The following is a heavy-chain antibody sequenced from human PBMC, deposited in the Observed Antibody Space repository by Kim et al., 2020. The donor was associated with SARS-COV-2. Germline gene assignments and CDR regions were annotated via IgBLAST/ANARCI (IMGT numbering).Heavy chain of an antibody. D-gene: IGHD3-3*01. V-gene: IGHV4-59*01. J-gene: IGHJ6*03. CDR3: ARGGGGGFLEWPTSFYYYMDV. CDR1: GGSISSYY. CDR2: IYYSGST. Sequence: SETLSLTCTVSGGSISSYYWSWIRQPPGKGLEWIGYIYYSGSTNYNPSLKSRVTISVDTSKNQFSLKLSSVTAADTAVYYCARGGGGGFLEWPTSFYYYMDVWGKGTTVTVSS.